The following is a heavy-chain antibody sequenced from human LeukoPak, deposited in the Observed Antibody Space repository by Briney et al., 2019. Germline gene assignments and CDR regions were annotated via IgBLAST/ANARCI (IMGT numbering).Heavy chain of an antibody. CDR1: GFTFSSYS. CDR2: ISSSSSYI. V-gene: IGHV3-21*01. CDR3: ARIPTVTFFDY. D-gene: IGHD4-17*01. Sequence: GGSLRLSCAASGFTFSSYSMNWVRQAPGKGLEWVSSISSSSSYIYYADSVKGRFTISRDNAKNSLYLQMNSLRAEDTAVYYCARIPTVTFFDYWGQGTLVTVSS. J-gene: IGHJ4*02.